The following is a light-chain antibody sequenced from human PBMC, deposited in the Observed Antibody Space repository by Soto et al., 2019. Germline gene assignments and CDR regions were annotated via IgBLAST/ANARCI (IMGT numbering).Light chain of an antibody. V-gene: IGKV3-11*01. Sequence: EVVLTQSPATLSLSPGERATLSCRASQSVTKYLAWYQQKPGQALRLLIYDVSKRATGIPARFSGSGSETDFTLTISSLEPGDFAVYYCHQRINWPLTFGGGTKLEIK. CDR1: QSVTKY. J-gene: IGKJ4*01. CDR2: DVS. CDR3: HQRINWPLT.